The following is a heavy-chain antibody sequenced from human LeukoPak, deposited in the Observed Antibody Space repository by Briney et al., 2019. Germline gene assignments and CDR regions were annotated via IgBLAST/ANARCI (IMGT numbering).Heavy chain of an antibody. J-gene: IGHJ3*02. V-gene: IGHV3-74*01. CDR1: GFTFRKHW. D-gene: IGHD2-21*01. CDR2: INPDDGST. CDR3: LTIVETDLDAFDI. Sequence: GGSLRLSCAASGFTFRKHWLHWVRQAPGKGLVWVSRINPDDGSTSYADSVKGRFTISRDNAKSTLYLQMNSLRAEDTAVYYCLTIVETDLDAFDIWGQGTKVTVSS.